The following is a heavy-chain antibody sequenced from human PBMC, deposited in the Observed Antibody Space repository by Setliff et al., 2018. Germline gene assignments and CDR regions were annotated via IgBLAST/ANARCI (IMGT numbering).Heavy chain of an antibody. CDR1: GSSFSSYS. Sequence: SETLSLTCTVSGSSFSSYSWSWIRQPPGKGLEWIGHKYYSGSTNSNPSLKSRVTISVDTSKNQFSLRLSSVTAADTAVYYCARWRVRDSGYYPRLSYMDVWGKGTTVTVSS. J-gene: IGHJ6*03. D-gene: IGHD3-22*01. CDR3: ARWRVRDSGYYPRLSYMDV. V-gene: IGHV4-59*12. CDR2: KYYSGST.